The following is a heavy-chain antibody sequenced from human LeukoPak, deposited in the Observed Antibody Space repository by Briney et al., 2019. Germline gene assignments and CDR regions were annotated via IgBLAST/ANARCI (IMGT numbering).Heavy chain of an antibody. J-gene: IGHJ4*02. D-gene: IGHD3-10*01. CDR2: ISGNGGST. V-gene: IGHV3-23*01. CDR3: ATGINSGY. Sequence: GGSLRLSCAASGFTFSSYAMSWVRQTPGKGLEWVSGISGNGGSTYYADSVKGRFTVSRDNPKNSLYLQMNSLRGEDTAVYYCATGINSGYWGQGTLVTVSS. CDR1: GFTFSSYA.